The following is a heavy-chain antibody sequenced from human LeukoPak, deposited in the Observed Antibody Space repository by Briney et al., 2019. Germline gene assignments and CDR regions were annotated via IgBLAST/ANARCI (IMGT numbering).Heavy chain of an antibody. Sequence: GGSLTLSCPASGFTVSSNYMRWVRQAAGRGLEWVAVIYSGGSTYYADSVTGRFTISRDNPKNALSLQMTGLSAGATPVYYWARESGSYGRTLLQNGGQGTLVIVSS. V-gene: IGHV3-66*01. D-gene: IGHD1-26*01. J-gene: IGHJ4*02. CDR3: ARESGSYGRTLLQN. CDR2: IYSGGST. CDR1: GFTVSSNY.